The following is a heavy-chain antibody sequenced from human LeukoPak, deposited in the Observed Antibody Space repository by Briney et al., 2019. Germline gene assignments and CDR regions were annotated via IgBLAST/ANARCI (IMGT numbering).Heavy chain of an antibody. J-gene: IGHJ4*02. Sequence: GESLQISCNGSGYSFTSYWIGWVRQMPGKGLEWMGTIYPGDSDTRYSPSFQGQVTISADKSISTAYLQRSSLKASDTAMYYCARHGDGYNYYFDYWGQGTLVTVSS. CDR2: IYPGDSDT. D-gene: IGHD5-24*01. CDR1: GYSFTSYW. V-gene: IGHV5-51*01. CDR3: ARHGDGYNYYFDY.